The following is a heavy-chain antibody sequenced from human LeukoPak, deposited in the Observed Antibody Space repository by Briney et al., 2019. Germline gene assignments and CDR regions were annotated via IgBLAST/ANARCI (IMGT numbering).Heavy chain of an antibody. CDR3: ARVFDFWSGCYQGYYFDY. D-gene: IGHD3-3*01. V-gene: IGHV4-59*01. CDR2: IYYSGST. Sequence: SETLSLTCTVAAGSISSYYWSWIRQPPGNGLEWIGYIYYSGSTNYNPSLKSRVTISVDTSKNQFSLKLSSVTAADTAVYYCARVFDFWSGCYQGYYFDYWGQGTLVTVSS. CDR1: AGSISSYY. J-gene: IGHJ4*02.